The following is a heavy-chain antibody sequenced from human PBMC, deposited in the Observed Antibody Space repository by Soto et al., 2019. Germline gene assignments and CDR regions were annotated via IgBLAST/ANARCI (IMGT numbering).Heavy chain of an antibody. V-gene: IGHV1-69*13. CDR3: ARGRIDCSSTSCYENSNDY. J-gene: IGHJ4*02. Sequence: ASVKVSCKASGGTFSSYAISWVRQAPGQGLDWMGGIIPIFGTANYAQKFQGRVTITADESTSTAYMELSSLRSEDTAVYYCARGRIDCSSTSCYENSNDYWGQGTLVTVSS. CDR1: GGTFSSYA. D-gene: IGHD2-2*01. CDR2: IIPIFGTA.